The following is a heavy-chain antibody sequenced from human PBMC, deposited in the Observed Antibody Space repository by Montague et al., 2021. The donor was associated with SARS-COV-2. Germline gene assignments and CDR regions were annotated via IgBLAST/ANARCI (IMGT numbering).Heavy chain of an antibody. CDR1: GYTFTSYG. Sequence: SVKVSCKASGYTFTSYGISWVRQAPGQGLEWMGWISAYNGSTNYAQKLQGRVTMTTDTSTSTAYMELRSLRSDDTAVYYCAREWSVVSPFDYWGQGTLVTVSS. D-gene: IGHD2-15*01. J-gene: IGHJ4*02. CDR2: ISAYNGST. CDR3: AREWSVVSPFDY. V-gene: IGHV1-18*01.